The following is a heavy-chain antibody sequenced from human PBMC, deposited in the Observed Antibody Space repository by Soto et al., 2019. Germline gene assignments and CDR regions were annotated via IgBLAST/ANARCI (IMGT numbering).Heavy chain of an antibody. CDR3: VIEASHYDILTGYYSYYFDY. V-gene: IGHV1-69*05. CDR2: IIPIFGTA. J-gene: IGHJ4*02. D-gene: IGHD3-9*01. Sequence: GASVKVSCKASGGTFSSYAISWVRQAPGQGLEWMGGIIPIFGTANYAQKFQGRVTITRDTSASTAYMELSSLRSEDTAVYYCVIEASHYDILTGYYSYYFDYWGQGTLVTVSS. CDR1: GGTFSSYA.